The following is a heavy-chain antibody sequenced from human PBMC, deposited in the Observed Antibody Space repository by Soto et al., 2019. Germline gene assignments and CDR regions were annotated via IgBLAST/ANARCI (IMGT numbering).Heavy chain of an antibody. D-gene: IGHD3-16*01. J-gene: IGHJ4*02. Sequence: QVQLVESGGGVVQPGRSLRLSCAASGFTFSSYAMHWVRQAPGKGLEWVAVISYDGSNKYYADSVKGRFTIPRDNSKNTLYLQMNSLRAEDTAVYYCDHGGYWGQGTLVTVSS. CDR1: GFTFSSYA. CDR2: ISYDGSNK. V-gene: IGHV3-30-3*01. CDR3: DHGGY.